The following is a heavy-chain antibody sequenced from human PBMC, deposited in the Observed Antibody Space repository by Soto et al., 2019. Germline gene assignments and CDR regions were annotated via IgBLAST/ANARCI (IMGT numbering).Heavy chain of an antibody. J-gene: IGHJ4*02. V-gene: IGHV4-4*02. CDR3: ARSSIAARQIDY. Sequence: PSETLSLTCAVSGGSISSSNWWSWVRQPPGKVLEWIGEIYHSGSTNYNPSLKIRVTISVDKSKNQFSLKLSSVTAADTAVYYCARSSIAARQIDYWGQGTLVTVSS. D-gene: IGHD6-6*01. CDR2: IYHSGST. CDR1: GGSISSSNW.